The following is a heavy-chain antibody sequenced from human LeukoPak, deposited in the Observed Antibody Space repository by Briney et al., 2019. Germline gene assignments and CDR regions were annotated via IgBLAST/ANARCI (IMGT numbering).Heavy chain of an antibody. CDR1: GFTFSNYW. V-gene: IGHV3-7*01. CDR3: ARQGYGDYYFQH. D-gene: IGHD4-17*01. CDR2: IKQDGSEK. J-gene: IGHJ1*01. Sequence: GGSLRLSCAASGFTFSNYWMSWVRQAPGKGLEWVANIKQDGSEKYYVDSVKGRFTISRDNAKNSLYPQMNSLRAVDTAVYYCARQGYGDYYFQHWGQGTLVTVSS.